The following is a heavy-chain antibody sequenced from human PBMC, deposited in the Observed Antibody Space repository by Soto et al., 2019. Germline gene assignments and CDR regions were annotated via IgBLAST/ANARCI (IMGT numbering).Heavy chain of an antibody. Sequence: EVQLLESGGGLVQPGGSLRLSCAASGFTFSSYAMTWVRQSPGKGLEWVSVIHGGGTYTFHADSVKGRFTISRDNSKNTLFLQMNSLRVEDTAVYYCAQDDAVSGGYVGHWGQGTLIIVSS. CDR1: GFTFSSYA. CDR3: AQDDAVSGGYVGH. V-gene: IGHV3-23*01. D-gene: IGHD6-19*01. CDR2: IHGGGTYT. J-gene: IGHJ1*01.